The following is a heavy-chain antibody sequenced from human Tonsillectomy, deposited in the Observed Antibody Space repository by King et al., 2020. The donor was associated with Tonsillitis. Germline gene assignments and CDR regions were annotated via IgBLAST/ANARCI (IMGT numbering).Heavy chain of an antibody. D-gene: IGHD3-16*01. J-gene: IGHJ4*02. CDR1: GFTFSSYE. CDR3: ARGDLDYVWGSDKYYFDY. Sequence: VQLVESGGGLVQPGGSLRLSCAASGFTFSSYEMNWVRQAPGKGLEWVSYISSSGRTIYYADSVKGRFTISRDNAKNSLYLQMNSLRAEDTAVYYCARGDLDYVWGSDKYYFDYWGQGTLVTVSS. CDR2: ISSSGRTI. V-gene: IGHV3-48*03.